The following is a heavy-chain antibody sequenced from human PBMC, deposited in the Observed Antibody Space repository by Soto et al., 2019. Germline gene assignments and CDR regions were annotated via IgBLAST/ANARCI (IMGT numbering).Heavy chain of an antibody. CDR1: GFTFSSYG. J-gene: IGHJ6*02. CDR2: IWYDGSNK. V-gene: IGHV3-33*01. D-gene: IGHD2-2*01. Sequence: QVQLVESGGGVVQPGRSLRLSCAASGFTFSSYGVHWVRQAPGKGLEWVAVIWYDGSNKYYADSVKGRFTISRDNSKNTLYLQMNSLRAEDTAVYYCARERRGYCISTSCYDGNGMDVWGQGTTVTVSS. CDR3: ARERRGYCISTSCYDGNGMDV.